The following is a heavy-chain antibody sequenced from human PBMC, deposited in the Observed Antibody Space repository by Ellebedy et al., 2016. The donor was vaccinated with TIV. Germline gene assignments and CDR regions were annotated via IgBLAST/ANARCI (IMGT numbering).Heavy chain of an antibody. J-gene: IGHJ5*02. V-gene: IGHV4-59*01. CDR1: GGSISSYY. CDR3: ARDRWGGGWFDP. D-gene: IGHD2-21*01. Sequence: SETLSLTXTVSGGSISSYYWSWIRQPPGKGLEWIGYIYYSGSTNYNPSLKSRVTISVDTSKNQFSLKLSSVTAADTAVYYCARDRWGGGWFDPWGQGTLVTVSS. CDR2: IYYSGST.